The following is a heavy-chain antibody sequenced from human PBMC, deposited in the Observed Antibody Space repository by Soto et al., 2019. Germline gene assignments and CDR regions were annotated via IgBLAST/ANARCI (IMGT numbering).Heavy chain of an antibody. Sequence: QVQLVQSGAEMKKPGSSVKVSCQSSGGTFNTYAMNWVRQAPGQGPEWMGDISPMFGAANYAPKFQGRVTITTDESTGTSYMQLSSLTSEDTALYFCEREVQVHPPAFVYCGKGNLVTVSS. J-gene: IGHJ4*02. V-gene: IGHV1-69*19. CDR2: ISPMFGAA. CDR1: GGTFNTYA. CDR3: EREVQVHPPAFVY. D-gene: IGHD1-1*01.